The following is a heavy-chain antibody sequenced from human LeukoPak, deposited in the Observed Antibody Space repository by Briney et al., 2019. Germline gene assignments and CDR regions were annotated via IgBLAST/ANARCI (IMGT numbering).Heavy chain of an antibody. CDR2: INSDGSYT. Sequence: GGSLRLSCAASGFTFSDSWMHWVRQAPGKGLVSVSRINSDGSYTNYADSVKGRFIISRDNAKKTVNLQMNSLRLDDTAVYYCATGGAMDVWGQGTTVTVSS. CDR3: ATGGAMDV. CDR1: GFTFSDSW. J-gene: IGHJ6*02. V-gene: IGHV3-74*01.